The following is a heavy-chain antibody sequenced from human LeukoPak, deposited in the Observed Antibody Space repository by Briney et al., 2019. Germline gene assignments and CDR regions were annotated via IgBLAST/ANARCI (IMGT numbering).Heavy chain of an antibody. CDR2: ISGSDGGT. Sequence: GGSLRLSCAASGFIFNSYAMSWVRQAPGKGLEWVSAISGSDGGTNYADSVKGRFTISRDNSKNTLYLQMNSLRAEDTAVYYCAKGSRGYFDWLLYFDYWGQGTLVTVSS. D-gene: IGHD3-9*01. J-gene: IGHJ4*02. V-gene: IGHV3-23*01. CDR3: AKGSRGYFDWLLYFDY. CDR1: GFIFNSYA.